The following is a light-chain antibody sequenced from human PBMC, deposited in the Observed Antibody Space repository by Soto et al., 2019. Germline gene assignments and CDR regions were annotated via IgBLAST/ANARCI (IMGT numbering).Light chain of an antibody. CDR1: QSISTY. CDR3: QQSFITPPLT. V-gene: IGKV1-39*01. CDR2: GAS. J-gene: IGKJ4*01. Sequence: DIQMTQSPSSLSASIGDRITITCRASQSISTYLNWYQQKPGKAPNLLIYGASTLQSRVPSRFSGRGSATDFTLPISSLQPADFATYYCQQSFITPPLTFGGGTKVDIK.